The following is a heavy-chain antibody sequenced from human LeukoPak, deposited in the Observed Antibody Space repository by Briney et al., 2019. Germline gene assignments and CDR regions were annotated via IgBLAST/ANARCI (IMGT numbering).Heavy chain of an antibody. CDR2: ISGSGGTT. J-gene: IGHJ4*02. CDR3: AKANIAAPRYYFDY. D-gene: IGHD6-6*01. CDR1: GFTFSSYA. V-gene: IGHV3-23*01. Sequence: GGSLRLSCAASGFTFSSYAMSWVRQAPGKGLEWVSGISGSGGTTHYADSVKGRFTISRDNSKNTLYLQMNSLRAEDTAIYYCAKANIAAPRYYFDYWGQGTLVTVSS.